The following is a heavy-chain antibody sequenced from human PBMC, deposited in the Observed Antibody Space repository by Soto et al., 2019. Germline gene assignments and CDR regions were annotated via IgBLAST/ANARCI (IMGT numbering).Heavy chain of an antibody. J-gene: IGHJ5*02. CDR3: ARGGTVTTQTNWFDP. D-gene: IGHD4-17*01. CDR1: GYTFTSYY. Sequence: QVQLVQSGAEVKKPGASVKVSCKASGYTFTSYYMHWVRQAPGQGLEWMGIINPSGGSTSYAQKFQGRVTMTRDTSTSTVYMELSSLRSEDTAVYYCARGGTVTTQTNWFDPWGQGTLVTVSS. CDR2: INPSGGST. V-gene: IGHV1-46*03.